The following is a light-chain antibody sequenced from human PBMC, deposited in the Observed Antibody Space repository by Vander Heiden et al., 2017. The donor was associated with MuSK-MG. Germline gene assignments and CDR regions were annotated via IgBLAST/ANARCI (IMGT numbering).Light chain of an antibody. Sequence: DIVLTHPPAPLALSPGERATLSCRASQSVTNYLAWYQQKPGQAPRLLIYDGSNMETGIPARFSGSGSGTDFTLTISSLEPEDFAIYYCPQHRNWPAWTFGQGTKVEIK. CDR1: QSVTNY. CDR2: DGS. CDR3: PQHRNWPAWT. V-gene: IGKV3-11*01. J-gene: IGKJ1*01.